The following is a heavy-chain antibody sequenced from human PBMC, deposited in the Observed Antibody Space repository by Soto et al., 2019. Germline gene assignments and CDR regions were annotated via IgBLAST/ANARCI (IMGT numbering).Heavy chain of an antibody. D-gene: IGHD4-17*01. J-gene: IGHJ4*02. Sequence: QITLKESGPTLVKPTQTLTLTCTFSGFSLSTSGVGVGWIRQPPGKALEWLALIYWDDDKRYSPSLKSRLTITKDTSKNQVVLTMTNMDPVDTATYYCAHRPGIGSPTTVVTGFDYWGQGTLVTVSS. V-gene: IGHV2-5*02. CDR1: GFSLSTSGVG. CDR3: AHRPGIGSPTTVVTGFDY. CDR2: IYWDDDK.